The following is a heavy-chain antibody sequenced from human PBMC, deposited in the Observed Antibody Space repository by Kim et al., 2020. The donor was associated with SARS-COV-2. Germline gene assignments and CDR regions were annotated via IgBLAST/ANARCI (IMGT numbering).Heavy chain of an antibody. J-gene: IGHJ3*02. CDR2: IYYSGST. CDR3: ARYGSVVPAALYSDAFDI. CDR1: GGSISSSSYY. V-gene: IGHV4-39*01. Sequence: SETLSLTCTVSGGSISSSSYYWGWIRQPPGKGLEWIGSIYYSGSTYYNPSLKSRVTISVDTSKNQFSLKLSSVTAADTAVYYCARYGSVVPAALYSDAFDIWGQGTMVTVSS. D-gene: IGHD2-2*01.